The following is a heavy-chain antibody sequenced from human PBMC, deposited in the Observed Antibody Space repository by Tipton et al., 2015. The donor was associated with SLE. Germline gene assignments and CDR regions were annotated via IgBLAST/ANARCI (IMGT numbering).Heavy chain of an antibody. CDR1: GYDISRGNY. V-gene: IGHV4-38-2*02. J-gene: IGHJ4*02. CDR2: IFHSGST. Sequence: GLVKPSETLSLTCDVSGYDISRGNYWGWIRQPPGKGLEWIGSIFHSGSTHYNPSLKSRATISVDTSKIQFSLKMISVTAADTAVYYCARELGSTSHWGQGTLVTVSS. CDR3: ARELGSTSH. D-gene: IGHD3-10*01.